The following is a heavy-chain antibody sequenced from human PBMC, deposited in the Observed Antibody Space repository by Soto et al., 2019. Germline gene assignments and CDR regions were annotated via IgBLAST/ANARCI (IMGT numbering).Heavy chain of an antibody. V-gene: IGHV1-69*06. CDR3: ASMGATNYFEY. J-gene: IGHJ4*02. D-gene: IGHD1-26*01. CDR1: GGTFSSYA. Sequence: WASVKVSCKASGGTFSSYAISWVRQAPGQGLEWMGGIIPIFGTANYAQKFQGRVTITADKSTSTAYMELSSLRSEDTAVYYCASMGATNYFEYWGPGTLVTVSS. CDR2: IIPIFGTA.